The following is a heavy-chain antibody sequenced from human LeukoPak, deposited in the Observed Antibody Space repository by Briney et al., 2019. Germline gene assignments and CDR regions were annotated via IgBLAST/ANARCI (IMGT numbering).Heavy chain of an antibody. CDR3: AKCPSGVLRYFAPIDY. CDR1: KFTFSNYG. D-gene: IGHD3-9*01. Sequence: PGRSLRLSCADSKFTFSNYGMHWVRQAPGKGLEWVAVISSDGSNKYYADSVKGRFTISRDNSKNTLYLQMNSLRAEDTAVYYCAKCPSGVLRYFAPIDYWGQGTLVTVSS. CDR2: ISSDGSNK. J-gene: IGHJ4*02. V-gene: IGHV3-30*18.